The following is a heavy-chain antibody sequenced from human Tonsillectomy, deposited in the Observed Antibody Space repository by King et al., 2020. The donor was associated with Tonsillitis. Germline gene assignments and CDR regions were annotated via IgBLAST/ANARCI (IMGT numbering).Heavy chain of an antibody. V-gene: IGHV1-2*02. D-gene: IGHD1-26*01. CDR3: ARARGGSYLFAY. CDR1: GYTFTGYY. J-gene: IGHJ4*02. CDR2: INPNSGGT. Sequence: VQLVQSGGEVKKPGASVKVSCKASGYTFTGYYIHWVRQAPGQGLEWIGWINPNSGGTDYVQKVQGRVTMTRDTFITTAYMDLSRLRSDDTALYYCARARGGSYLFAYWGQGTLVTVSS.